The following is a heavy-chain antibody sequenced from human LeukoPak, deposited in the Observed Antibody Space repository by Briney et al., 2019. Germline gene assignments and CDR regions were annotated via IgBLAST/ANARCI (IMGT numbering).Heavy chain of an antibody. CDR2: ISYDGSNK. Sequence: GGSLRLSCAASGFTSSSYAMHWVRQAPGKGLEWVAVISYDGSNKYYADSVKGRFTISRDNSKNTLYLQMNSLRAEDTAVYYCARPMTTVTIDAFDIWGQGTMVTVSS. CDR1: GFTSSSYA. V-gene: IGHV3-30*04. D-gene: IGHD4-17*01. J-gene: IGHJ3*02. CDR3: ARPMTTVTIDAFDI.